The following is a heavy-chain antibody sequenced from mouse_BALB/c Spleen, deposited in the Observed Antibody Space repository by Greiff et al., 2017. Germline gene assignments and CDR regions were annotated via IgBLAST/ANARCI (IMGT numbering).Heavy chain of an antibody. CDR2: IWAGGST. D-gene: IGHD2-14*01. CDR3: AREGDYRYPHYYAMDY. Sequence: VQLQQSGPGLVAPSQSLSITCTVSGFSLTSYGVHWVRQPPGKGLEWLGVIWAGGSTNYNSALMSRLSISKDNSKSQVFLKMNSLQTDDTAMYYCAREGDYRYPHYYAMDYWGQGTSVTVSS. V-gene: IGHV2-9*02. J-gene: IGHJ4*01. CDR1: GFSLTSYG.